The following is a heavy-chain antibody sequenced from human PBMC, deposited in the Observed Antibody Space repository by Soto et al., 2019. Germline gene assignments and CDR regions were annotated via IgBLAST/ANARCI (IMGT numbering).Heavy chain of an antibody. J-gene: IGHJ6*02. CDR3: STPSYWYFYYGMDV. D-gene: IGHD5-18*01. CDR2: INPSGGST. CDR1: GYTFTSYY. V-gene: IGHV1-46*01. Sequence: ASVKVSCKASGYTFTSYYMHWVRQAPGQGLEWMGIINPSGGSTSYAQKFQGRVTMTRDTSTSTVYLQMNSLKIEDTAVYYCSTPSYWYFYYGMDVWGQGTTVTVSS.